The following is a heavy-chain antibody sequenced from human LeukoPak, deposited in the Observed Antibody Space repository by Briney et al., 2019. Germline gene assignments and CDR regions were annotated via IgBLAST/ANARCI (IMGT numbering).Heavy chain of an antibody. D-gene: IGHD3-22*01. V-gene: IGHV3-23*01. Sequence: GGSLRLSCAASGFTFSSYAMSWVRQAPGKGLEWVSAISGSGGSTYYADSVKGRFTISRDNSKNTLSLQMNSLRAEDTAVYYCAKVYYYDSSGYYSPFDYWGQGTLVTVSS. CDR1: GFTFSSYA. CDR3: AKVYYYDSSGYYSPFDY. J-gene: IGHJ4*02. CDR2: ISGSGGST.